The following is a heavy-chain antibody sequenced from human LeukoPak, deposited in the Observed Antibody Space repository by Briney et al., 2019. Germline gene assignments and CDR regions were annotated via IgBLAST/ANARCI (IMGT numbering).Heavy chain of an antibody. CDR1: GGLISSSSYY. J-gene: IGHJ4*02. CDR3: ARTAGVAVAGSRQYFDY. Sequence: KTSETLSLTCTVSGGLISSSSYYWGWVRQPPEKGLEWIGSFYYTGSTYYHPSLKSRVTISVDTSKNQFSLNLTSVTAADTAVYYCARTAGVAVAGSRQYFDYWGQGTLVTVSS. D-gene: IGHD6-19*01. CDR2: FYYTGST. V-gene: IGHV4-39*01.